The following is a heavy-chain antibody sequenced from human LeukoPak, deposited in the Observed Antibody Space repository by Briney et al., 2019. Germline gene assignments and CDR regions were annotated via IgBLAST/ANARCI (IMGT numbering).Heavy chain of an antibody. D-gene: IGHD1-14*01. V-gene: IGHV4-59*01. CDR2: IYHTGST. Sequence: SETLSLTWTVSGXSINSDYGTWIRQPPGKGLESIGYIYHTGSTSYNPSLKSRVTTSVDTSKKQFSLKLTSVTPADTAVYYCAREAVRIVTRGFFDSWGQGTLVAVSS. CDR3: AREAVRIVTRGFFDS. CDR1: GXSINSDY. J-gene: IGHJ4*02.